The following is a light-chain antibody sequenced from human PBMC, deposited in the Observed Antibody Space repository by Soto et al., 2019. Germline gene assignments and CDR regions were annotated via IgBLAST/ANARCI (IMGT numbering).Light chain of an antibody. CDR2: ETS. Sequence: EIVLTQSPATLSLSPGERATLSCRASQSVSNYLSWYQQKPGQAPRLLMYETSRRATGILARFSGSGSGTDFTLTISSLEPEDFAVYYCQQRHNWRDTFGQGTRLEIK. CDR1: QSVSNY. J-gene: IGKJ5*01. CDR3: QQRHNWRDT. V-gene: IGKV3-11*01.